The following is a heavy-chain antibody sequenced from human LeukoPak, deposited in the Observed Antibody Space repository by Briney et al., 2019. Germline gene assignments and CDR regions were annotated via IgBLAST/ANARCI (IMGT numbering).Heavy chain of an antibody. J-gene: IGHJ6*03. CDR1: GFTFSTSW. CDR3: AKGVGATATYYYYYMDV. V-gene: IGHV3-74*01. Sequence: GGSLRLSCAASGFTFSTSWMHWVRQVPGRGLVWVSRISSDGRNTIYADSVKGRFTISRDNAKNTLYLQMNSLRAEDTAVYYCAKGVGATATYYYYYMDVWGKGTTVTVSS. D-gene: IGHD1-26*01. CDR2: ISSDGRNT.